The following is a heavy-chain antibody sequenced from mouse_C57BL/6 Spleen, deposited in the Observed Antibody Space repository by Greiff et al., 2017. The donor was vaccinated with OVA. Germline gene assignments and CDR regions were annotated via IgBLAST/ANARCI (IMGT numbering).Heavy chain of an antibody. D-gene: IGHD2-3*01. CDR2: IYPGSGST. CDR1: GYTFTSYW. V-gene: IGHV1-55*01. Sequence: QVQLQQPGAELVKPGASVKMSCKASGYTFTSYWITWVKQRPGQGLEWIGDIYPGSGSTNYNEKFKSKATLTVDTSSSTAYMQHSSLTSEDSAVYYCARGGDGYYYHYYAMDYWGQGTSVTVSS. CDR3: ARGGDGYYYHYYAMDY. J-gene: IGHJ4*01.